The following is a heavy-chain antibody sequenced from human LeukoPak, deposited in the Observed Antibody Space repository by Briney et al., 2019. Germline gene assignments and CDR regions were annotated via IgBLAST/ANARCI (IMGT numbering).Heavy chain of an antibody. J-gene: IGHJ4*02. CDR3: ARQGGYCSGGSCYSYYFDY. CDR2: IYYSGST. D-gene: IGHD2-15*01. CDR1: GGSLSSSSYY. Sequence: SETLSLTCTVSGGSLSSSSYYWGWIRQPPGKGLEWIGSIYYSGSTYYNPSLKSRVTISVDTSKNQFSLKLSSVTAADTAVYYCARQGGYCSGGSCYSYYFDYWGQGTLVTVSS. V-gene: IGHV4-39*01.